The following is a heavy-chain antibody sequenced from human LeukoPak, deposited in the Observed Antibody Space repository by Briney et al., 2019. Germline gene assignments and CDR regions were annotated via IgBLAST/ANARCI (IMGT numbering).Heavy chain of an antibody. J-gene: IGHJ4*02. V-gene: IGHV4-59*01. CDR1: GGSISSYY. CDR2: IYYSGST. D-gene: IGHD4-23*01. Sequence: TSETLSPTCTVSGGSISSYYWSWIRQPPGKGLEWIGYIYYSGSTNYNPSLKSRVTISVDTSKNQFSLKLSSVTAADTAVYYCARTLYGGKAQIDYWGQGTLVTVSS. CDR3: ARTLYGGKAQIDY.